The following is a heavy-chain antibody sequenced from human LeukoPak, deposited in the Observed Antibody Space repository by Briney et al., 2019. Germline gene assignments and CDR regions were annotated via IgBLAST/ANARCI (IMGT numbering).Heavy chain of an antibody. V-gene: IGHV3-23*01. CDR3: AKDRPASHGSGSFGDY. D-gene: IGHD3-10*01. CDR2: ISGSGTGT. CDR1: GFTFSSYG. J-gene: IGHJ4*02. Sequence: PGGSLRLSCAASGFTFSSYGMSWVRQAPGKGLEWVSAISGSGTGTYYADSVKGRLTISRDNSKSTIYLQMNSLRAEDTAVYYCAKDRPASHGSGSFGDYWGQGTLVTVST.